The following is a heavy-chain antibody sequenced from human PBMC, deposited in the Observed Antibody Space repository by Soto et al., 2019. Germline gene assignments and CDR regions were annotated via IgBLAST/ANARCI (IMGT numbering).Heavy chain of an antibody. CDR2: ISAYNGNT. CDR1: GYTFSSYG. D-gene: IGHD1-20*01. J-gene: IGHJ4*02. Sequence: QVQLVQSGAEVKKPGASVKVSCKASGYTFSSYGIIWVRQAPGQGLEWMGWISAYNGNTKYAQKLQGRVTMTTDTSTSTAYRELRSLRSDDTAVYYCARDAAIGMNDYWGQGTLVTVSS. CDR3: ARDAAIGMNDY. V-gene: IGHV1-18*01.